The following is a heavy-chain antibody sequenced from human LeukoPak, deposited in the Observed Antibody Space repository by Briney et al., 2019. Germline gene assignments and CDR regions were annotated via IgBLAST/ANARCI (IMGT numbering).Heavy chain of an antibody. D-gene: IGHD3-22*01. CDR1: GGSISSYY. CDR2: IYYSGST. V-gene: IGHV4-59*01. CDR3: ARAISDSSGYYYGYYFDY. Sequence: SETLSLTCTVSGGSISSYYWSWIRQPPVKVLEWIGYIYYSGSTNYNPSLKSRVTISVDTSKNQFSLKLSSVTAADTAVYYCARAISDSSGYYYGYYFDYWGQGTLVTVSS. J-gene: IGHJ4*02.